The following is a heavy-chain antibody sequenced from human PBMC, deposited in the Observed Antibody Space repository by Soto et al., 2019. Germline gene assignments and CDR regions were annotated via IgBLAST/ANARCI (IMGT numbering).Heavy chain of an antibody. CDR2: IYYSGST. CDR3: ARLEDYGGSLNY. Sequence: PPETLSLTCTVSGGSISNGDYYWSWIRQPPGKGLEWIGYIYYSGSTFYNPSLRSRIIISLDTPKNQFSLKLSSMTAADTAVYYCARLEDYGGSLNYWGQGTPVTVSS. J-gene: IGHJ4*02. V-gene: IGHV4-30-4*01. CDR1: GGSISNGDYY. D-gene: IGHD4-17*01.